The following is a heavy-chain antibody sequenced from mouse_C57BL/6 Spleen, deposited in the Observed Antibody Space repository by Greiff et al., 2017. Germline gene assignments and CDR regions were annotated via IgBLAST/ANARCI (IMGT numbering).Heavy chain of an antibody. D-gene: IGHD1-1*01. J-gene: IGHJ1*03. Sequence: VQLQQSGAELVKPGASVKISCKASGYAFSSYWMNWVKQRPGKGLEWIGQIYPGDGDTNYNGKFKGKATLTADKSSSTAYMQLSRLTSEDSAVYFCARGDYGSSYGYFDVGGTGTTVTVSS. CDR3: ARGDYGSSYGYFDV. CDR1: GYAFSSYW. V-gene: IGHV1-80*01. CDR2: IYPGDGDT.